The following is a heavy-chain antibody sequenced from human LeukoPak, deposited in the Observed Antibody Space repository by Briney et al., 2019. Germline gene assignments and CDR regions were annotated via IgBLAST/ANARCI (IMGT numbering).Heavy chain of an antibody. J-gene: IGHJ4*02. D-gene: IGHD1-1*01. V-gene: IGHV1-8*03. CDR1: GYTFTSYD. Sequence: GASVKVSCKASGYTFTSYDINWVRQATGQGLEWMGWMNPNSGNTGYAQKFQGRVTITRSTSISTAYMELSSLRSEDTAVYYCARGATRRLGPARYWGQGTLVTVSS. CDR3: ARGATRRLGPARY. CDR2: MNPNSGNT.